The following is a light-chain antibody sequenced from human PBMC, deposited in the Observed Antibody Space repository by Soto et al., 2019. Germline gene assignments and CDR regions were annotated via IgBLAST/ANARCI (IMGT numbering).Light chain of an antibody. CDR2: AAS. J-gene: IGKJ1*01. CDR1: QGISSY. V-gene: IGKV1-9*01. Sequence: IQLTQSPSSLSASVGDRVTITCRASQGISSYLAWYQQKPGKAPKLLIYAASTFQSGVPSRFCGSESGTDFTLTTSSLQPEDFATYYSQQLNSYPLTFGQGTKVEIK. CDR3: QQLNSYPLT.